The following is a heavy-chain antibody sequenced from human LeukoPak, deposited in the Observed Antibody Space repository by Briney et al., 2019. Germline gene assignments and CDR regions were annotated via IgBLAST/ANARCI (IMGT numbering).Heavy chain of an antibody. CDR1: GYTFTSYG. CDR2: ISAYNGNT. J-gene: IGHJ4*02. V-gene: IGHV1-18*01. Sequence: GASVKVSCKASGYTFTSYGISWVRQAPGQGLEWMGWISAYNGNTNYAQKLQGRVTMTTDTSTSTAYMELRSLRSDDTAVYYCARDIGGNYYDSSGYPYYWGQGTLVTVSS. D-gene: IGHD3-22*01. CDR3: ARDIGGNYYDSSGYPYY.